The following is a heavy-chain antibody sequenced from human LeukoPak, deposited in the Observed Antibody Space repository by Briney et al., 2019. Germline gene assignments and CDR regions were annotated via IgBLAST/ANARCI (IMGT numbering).Heavy chain of an antibody. D-gene: IGHD3-22*01. Sequence: GASVKVSCKASGYTFTSYAMNWVRQAPGQGLEWMGWINTNTGNPTYAQGFTGRFVFSLDTSVSTAYLQISSLKAEDTAVYYCAREPSNYYDSSGYYSNWFDPLGPGNPGHRLL. CDR2: INTNTGNP. J-gene: IGHJ5*02. V-gene: IGHV7-4-1*02. CDR3: AREPSNYYDSSGYYSNWFDP. CDR1: GYTFTSYA.